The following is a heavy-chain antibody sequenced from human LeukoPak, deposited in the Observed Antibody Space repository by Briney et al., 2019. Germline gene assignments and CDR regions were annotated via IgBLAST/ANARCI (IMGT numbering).Heavy chain of an antibody. CDR2: INANSGGT. V-gene: IGHV1-2*02. Sequence: ASVKVSCKASGYTFIGYYMHWVRQAPGQGLERMGWINANSGGTNYAQKFQGRVTMTRDTSISTAYMELSRLRSDDTAVYYCARVRDGYNYGSNWFDPWGQGTLVTVSS. CDR3: ARVRDGYNYGSNWFDP. CDR1: GYTFIGYY. J-gene: IGHJ5*02. D-gene: IGHD5-18*01.